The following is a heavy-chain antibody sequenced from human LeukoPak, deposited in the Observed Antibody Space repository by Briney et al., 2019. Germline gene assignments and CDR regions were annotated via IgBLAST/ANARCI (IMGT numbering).Heavy chain of an antibody. Sequence: PGGSLRLSCAASGYTVSSNYMSWVCQAPGKGLEWVSVIYSGGSTYYADSVKGRFTISRDNSKNTLYLQMNSLRAEDTAVYYCASAKNYYYYGMDVWGQGTTVTVSS. J-gene: IGHJ6*02. CDR1: GYTVSSNY. D-gene: IGHD4/OR15-4a*01. CDR3: ASAKNYYYYGMDV. V-gene: IGHV3-53*01. CDR2: IYSGGST.